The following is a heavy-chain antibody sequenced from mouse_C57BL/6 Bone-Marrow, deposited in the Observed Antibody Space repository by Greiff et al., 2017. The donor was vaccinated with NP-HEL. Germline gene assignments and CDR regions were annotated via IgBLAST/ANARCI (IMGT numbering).Heavy chain of an antibody. Sequence: QVQLQQPGAELVKPGASVTLSCPASGYTFTRSWMHWVKQRPGHGLEWLGMIPPHSGSTHYNAKFTSKATLTVDKSSSTAYMQLSSLTSEDSAVYYCARWGDGYYEAWFAYWGQGTLVTVSA. CDR3: ARWGDGYYEAWFAY. CDR2: IPPHSGST. D-gene: IGHD2-3*01. J-gene: IGHJ3*01. CDR1: GYTFTRSW. V-gene: IGHV1-64*01.